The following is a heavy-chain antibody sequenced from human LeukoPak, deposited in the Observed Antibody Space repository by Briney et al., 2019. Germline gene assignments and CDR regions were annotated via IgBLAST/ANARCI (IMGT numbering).Heavy chain of an antibody. D-gene: IGHD2-21*02. V-gene: IGHV4-39*01. CDR3: ARPLRGVTGKIDY. Sequence: KASETLSLTCTVSGGSISSSSYYWGWIRQPPGKGLEWIGSIYYSGSTYYNPSLKSRVTVSVDTSKNQFSLKLSSVTAADTAVYYCARPLRGVTGKIDYWSQGTLVTVSS. J-gene: IGHJ4*02. CDR2: IYYSGST. CDR1: GGSISSSSYY.